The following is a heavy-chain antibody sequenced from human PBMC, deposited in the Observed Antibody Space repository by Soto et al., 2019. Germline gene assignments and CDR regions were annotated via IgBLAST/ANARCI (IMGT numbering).Heavy chain of an antibody. CDR1: GFIFTNYG. J-gene: IGHJ6*02. CDR3: AKPPDMDLYYYYGMDV. D-gene: IGHD3-9*01. CDR2: ISGSGGTT. Sequence: GALRLSCAASGFIFTNYGMSWVRQAPGKGLEWVSGISGSGGTTYYADSVKGRFTIPRDNSKNTLYLQMNGLRAEDTAVYYCAKPPDMDLYYYYGMDVWGQGTTVTVSS. V-gene: IGHV3-23*01.